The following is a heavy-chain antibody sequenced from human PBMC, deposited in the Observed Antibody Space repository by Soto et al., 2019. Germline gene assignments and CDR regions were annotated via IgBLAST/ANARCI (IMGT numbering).Heavy chain of an antibody. J-gene: IGHJ4*02. Sequence: QVHLVQSGAEVKKPGASVKLSCKGSGYDFTTYGITWVRQAPGQGLEWMAWISAHNGNTDYAQKLQGRVTVTRDTSTSTAYMELRSLRSDDTAMYYCARGRYGDYWGQGALVTVSS. CDR3: ARGRYGDY. D-gene: IGHD1-1*01. V-gene: IGHV1-18*01. CDR2: ISAHNGNT. CDR1: GYDFTTYG.